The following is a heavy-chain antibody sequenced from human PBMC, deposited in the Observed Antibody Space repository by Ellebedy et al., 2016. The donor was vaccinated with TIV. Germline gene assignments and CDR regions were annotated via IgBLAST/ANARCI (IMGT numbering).Heavy chain of an antibody. CDR2: IYSGGST. J-gene: IGHJ4*02. D-gene: IGHD6-13*01. CDR3: AKDQGRVSEQPDLFDY. CDR1: GFTVSSNY. Sequence: ETLSLTCAASGFTVSSNYMSWVRQAPGKGLEWVSVIYSGGSTYYADSVKGRFTISRDNSKNTLYLQMNSLRAEDTAVYYCAKDQGRVSEQPDLFDYWGQGTLVTVSS. V-gene: IGHV3-66*01.